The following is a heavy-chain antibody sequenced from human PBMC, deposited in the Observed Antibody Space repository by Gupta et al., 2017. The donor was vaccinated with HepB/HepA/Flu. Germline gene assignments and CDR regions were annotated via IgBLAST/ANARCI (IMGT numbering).Heavy chain of an antibody. Sequence: QVQLVQSGAEVKKPGSSVKVSCKASGGTFSRYAISWVRQAPGQGLEWMGGIIPIFGPANDEQKCQGRVTFTAGESTSTAYMELSSLSSEDTAVDYCAGLPDGRFPAAGDYWGQGTLVTGSS. CDR2: IIPIFGPA. CDR1: GGTFSRYA. V-gene: IGHV1-69*01. CDR3: AGLPDGRFPAAGDY. D-gene: IGHD5-24*01. J-gene: IGHJ4*02.